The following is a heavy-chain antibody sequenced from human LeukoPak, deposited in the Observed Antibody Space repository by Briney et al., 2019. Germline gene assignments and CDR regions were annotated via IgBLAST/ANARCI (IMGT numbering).Heavy chain of an antibody. J-gene: IGHJ4*02. CDR1: GGSISSHY. V-gene: IGHV4-59*11. Sequence: PSETLSLTCTVSGGSISSHYWSWIRQPPGKGLEWIGYIYYSGSTNYNPSLKSRVTISVDTSKNQFSLKLSSVTAADTAVYYCARVPLRSWYTAPHFDYWGQGTLVTVSS. D-gene: IGHD6-13*01. CDR3: ARVPLRSWYTAPHFDY. CDR2: IYYSGST.